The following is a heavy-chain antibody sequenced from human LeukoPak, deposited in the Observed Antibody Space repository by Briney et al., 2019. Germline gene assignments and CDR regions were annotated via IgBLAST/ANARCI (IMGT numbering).Heavy chain of an antibody. J-gene: IGHJ4*02. D-gene: IGHD3-10*01. V-gene: IGHV1-2*02. Sequence: GASVKVSCKASRYTFTGYYIHWVRQAPGQGLEWMGWINPNSGGTNYAQKFQGRVTMTRDTSISTAYMEVSRLRSDDTAVYYCARDHYGSGSYYNNGFDYWGQGTLVTVSS. CDR1: RYTFTGYY. CDR3: ARDHYGSGSYYNNGFDY. CDR2: INPNSGGT.